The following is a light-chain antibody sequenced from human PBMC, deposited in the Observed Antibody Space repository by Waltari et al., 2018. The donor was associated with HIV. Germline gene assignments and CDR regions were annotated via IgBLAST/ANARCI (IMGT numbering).Light chain of an antibody. J-gene: IGLJ2*01. V-gene: IGLV3-21*02. Sequence: SYLLTQSPSVSVDPGQTARITCGGNTRSRKSVPWYQQKPGQAPVLVVYDDTDRPSGIPERISGSNSGNTATLTISRVEAGDEADYYCQVWDRSSEHVVFGGGTKLTVL. CDR1: TRSRKS. CDR3: QVWDRSSEHVV. CDR2: DDT.